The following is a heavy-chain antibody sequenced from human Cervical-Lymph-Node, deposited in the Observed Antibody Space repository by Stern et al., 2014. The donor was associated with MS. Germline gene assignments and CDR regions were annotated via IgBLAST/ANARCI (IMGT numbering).Heavy chain of an antibody. CDR2: ICNDGRNP. CDR1: GFTFSSPW. Sequence: VQLVESGGGFVQPGGSLRLSCEASGFTFSSPWLHWVRQAPGKGLEWVSRICNDGRNPISADSVMGRFTISREKHNSTLLTPINRLRAEDTAIYYCAREWLSRGWGCDSGGQGTLGTVSS. D-gene: IGHD6-19*01. V-gene: IGHV3-74*01. J-gene: IGHJ4*02. CDR3: AREWLSRGWGCDS.